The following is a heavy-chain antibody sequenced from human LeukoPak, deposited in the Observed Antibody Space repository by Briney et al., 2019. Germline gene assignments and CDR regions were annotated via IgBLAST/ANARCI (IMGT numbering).Heavy chain of an antibody. J-gene: IGHJ5*02. Sequence: SETLSLTCSVSGGSISSYYWSWIRQSAEKGLEWIGRNYNRGCIDYNPSLKTRVTISVDTSKNQFSLKLSSVTAADTAVYSGASDNCTKAVCYWFDPWGQGTLVTVSS. D-gene: IGHD2-8*01. CDR1: GGSISSYY. CDR2: NYNRGCI. CDR3: ASDNCTKAVCYWFDP. V-gene: IGHV4-4*07.